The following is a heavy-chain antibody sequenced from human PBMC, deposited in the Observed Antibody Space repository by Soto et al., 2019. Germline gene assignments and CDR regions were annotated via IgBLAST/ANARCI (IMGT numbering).Heavy chain of an antibody. Sequence: LSLSFAASFFTVSINYMNWVRQAPGKGLEWLSIIYSDGTTYYADSVKGRFTISRDNFKNTLYLQMNNLRAEDTAVYYCAILSNWGQGTLVTVSS. CDR2: IYSDGTT. D-gene: IGHD6-6*01. J-gene: IGHJ4*02. V-gene: IGHV3-53*01. CDR3: AILSN. CDR1: FFTVSINY.